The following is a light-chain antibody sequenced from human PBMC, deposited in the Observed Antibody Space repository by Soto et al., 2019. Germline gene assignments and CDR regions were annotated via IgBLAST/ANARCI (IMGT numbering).Light chain of an antibody. Sequence: EIVMAQSPATLSVSPGERATLSCRASQSVSSNLAWYQQKPGQAPRLLIYGASTRATGIPARFSGSGSGTEFTLTISSLQSEDFAVYSCQQYNTWPETFGKGTKV. CDR3: QQYNTWPET. CDR2: GAS. J-gene: IGKJ1*01. CDR1: QSVSSN. V-gene: IGKV3-15*01.